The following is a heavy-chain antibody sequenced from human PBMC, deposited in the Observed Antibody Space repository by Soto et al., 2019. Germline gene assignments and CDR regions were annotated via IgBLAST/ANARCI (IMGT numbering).Heavy chain of an antibody. V-gene: IGHV4-34*01. Sequence: SETLSLTCAVYGGSFSGYYWSWIRQPPGKGLEWIGTIYYSGSTYYNPSLKSRVTISVDTSKNQFSLKLTSVTAADTAVYYCARRSGYNFYYNYYGMDVWGQGTTVTVSS. D-gene: IGHD3-22*01. CDR3: ARRSGYNFYYNYYGMDV. CDR2: IYYSGST. CDR1: GGSFSGYY. J-gene: IGHJ6*02.